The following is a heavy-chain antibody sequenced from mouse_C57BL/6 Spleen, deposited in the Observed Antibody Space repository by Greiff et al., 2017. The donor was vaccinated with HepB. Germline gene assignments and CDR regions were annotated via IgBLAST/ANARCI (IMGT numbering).Heavy chain of an antibody. CDR3: TREYYGNPYFDV. Sequence: QVQLQQSGAELVRPGASVTLSCKASGYTFTDYEMHWVKQTPVHGLEWIGAIDPETGGTAYNQKFKGKAILTADKSSSTAYMELRSLTSEDSAVYYCTREYYGNPYFDVWGTGTTVTVSS. V-gene: IGHV1-15*01. J-gene: IGHJ1*03. D-gene: IGHD1-1*01. CDR2: IDPETGGT. CDR1: GYTFTDYE.